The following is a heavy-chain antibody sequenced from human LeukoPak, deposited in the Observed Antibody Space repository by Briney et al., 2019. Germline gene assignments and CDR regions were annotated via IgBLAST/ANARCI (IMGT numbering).Heavy chain of an antibody. V-gene: IGHV4-4*02. CDR2: IYHSAST. J-gene: IGHJ4*02. CDR1: GGSISSSNW. CDR3: ARITSGYSSGWRFDY. D-gene: IGHD6-19*01. Sequence: SGTLSLTCAVSGGSISSSNWWRWVPQPPGKGLEWIGAIYHSASTNYNPSLKSRVTISVDKSKNQFSLKLSSVTGADTAVYYCARITSGYSSGWRFDYWGQGTLVTVSS.